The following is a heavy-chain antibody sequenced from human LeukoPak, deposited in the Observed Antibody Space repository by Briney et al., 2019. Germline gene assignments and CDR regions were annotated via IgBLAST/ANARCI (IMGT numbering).Heavy chain of an antibody. CDR3: ARARRGGQWLEFRTYYFDY. Sequence: PSETLSLTCAVYGGSFSSYYWSWIRQPPGKGLEWIGYIYYSGSTNYNPSLKSRVTISVDTSKNQFSLKLSSVTAADTAVYYCARARRGGQWLEFRTYYFDYWGQGTLVTVSS. J-gene: IGHJ4*02. CDR2: IYYSGST. V-gene: IGHV4-59*01. D-gene: IGHD6-19*01. CDR1: GGSFSSYY.